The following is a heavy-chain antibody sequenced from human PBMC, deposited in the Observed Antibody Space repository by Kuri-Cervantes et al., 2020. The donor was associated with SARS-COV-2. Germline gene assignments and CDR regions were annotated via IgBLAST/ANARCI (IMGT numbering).Heavy chain of an antibody. Sequence: SQTLSLTCAVYGGSFSGYYWSWIRQPPGKGLEWIGEINHSGSTYYNPSLKSRVTISVDTSKNQFSLKLSSVTAADTAVYYCARGGWQSDYFDYWGQGTLVTVSS. V-gene: IGHV4-34*01. CDR1: GGSFSGYY. CDR3: ARGGWQSDYFDY. D-gene: IGHD6-19*01. CDR2: INHSGST. J-gene: IGHJ4*02.